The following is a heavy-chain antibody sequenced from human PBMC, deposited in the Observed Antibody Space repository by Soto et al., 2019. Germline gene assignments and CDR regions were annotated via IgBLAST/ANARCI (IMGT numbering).Heavy chain of an antibody. D-gene: IGHD6-13*01. CDR1: GVSVSSSVFY. Sequence: SETLSLTCTVSGVSVSSSVFYWSWDRQPPGQRLEWIGYIYYTGTTNYNASRASRVAMTVDTSKKQYTLNLRSLTAADTARYYCARLTTSSGWSLFDSWGQGTLVTVSS. CDR2: IYYTGTT. CDR3: ARLTTSSGWSLFDS. J-gene: IGHJ4*02. V-gene: IGHV4-61*08.